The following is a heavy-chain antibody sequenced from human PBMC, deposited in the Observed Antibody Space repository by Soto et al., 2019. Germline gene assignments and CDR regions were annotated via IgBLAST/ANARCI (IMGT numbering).Heavy chain of an antibody. CDR2: INHSGST. V-gene: IGHV4-34*01. CDR3: ARGGIAARPKNYYYYGMDV. D-gene: IGHD6-6*01. J-gene: IGHJ6*02. Sequence: LSLTCAVYGGSFSGYYWSWIRQPPGKGLAWIGEINHSGSTNYNPSLKSRVTISVDTSKNQFSLKLSSVTAADTAVYYCARGGIAARPKNYYYYGMDVWGQGTTVTVSS. CDR1: GGSFSGYY.